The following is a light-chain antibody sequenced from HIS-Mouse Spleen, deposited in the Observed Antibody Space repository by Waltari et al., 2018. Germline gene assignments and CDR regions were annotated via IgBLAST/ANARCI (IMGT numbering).Light chain of an antibody. CDR2: EVS. CDR3: SSYTSSSTPV. V-gene: IGLV2-14*01. J-gene: IGLJ2*01. CDR1: SSDVGGYNY. Sequence: QSALTQPASVSGSPGQSITISCTGTSSDVGGYNYFSWYQQHPGKAPKLMLYEVSNRPSGVSNRFSGSKSGNTASLTISGLQAEDEADYYCSSYTSSSTPVFGGGTKLTVL.